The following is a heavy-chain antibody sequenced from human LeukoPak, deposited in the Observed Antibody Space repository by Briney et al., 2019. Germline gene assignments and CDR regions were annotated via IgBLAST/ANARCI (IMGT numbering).Heavy chain of an antibody. CDR1: GFIFSSHS. CDR3: ARDPTGTTDY. J-gene: IGHJ4*02. Sequence: GGSLRLSCAASGFIFSSHSVNWVRQAPGKGLEWVSYISSTGGTIYYADSVKGRFTISRDNAKNSLYLQMNSLRDEDTAVYYCARDPTGTTDYWGQGTLVTVSS. V-gene: IGHV3-48*02. CDR2: ISSTGGTI. D-gene: IGHD1-7*01.